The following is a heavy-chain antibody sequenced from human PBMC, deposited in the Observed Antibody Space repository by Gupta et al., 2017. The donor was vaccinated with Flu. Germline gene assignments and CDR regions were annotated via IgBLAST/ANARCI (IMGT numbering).Heavy chain of an antibody. Sequence: QMQLVESGGGVVQPGRSLRLSCAASGFTFSRSGMHWVRQAPGKGLEWVTVISYYGSGKSDADSVKGRFIISRDNSKNTLYLQMNILRAEDTAVYYWARDQGRRCTTDSCYAGVLDSWGQGTLVTVSS. V-gene: IGHV3-30*03. J-gene: IGHJ4*02. D-gene: IGHD2-2*01. CDR3: ARDQGRRCTTDSCYAGVLDS. CDR1: GFTFSRSG. CDR2: ISYYGSGK.